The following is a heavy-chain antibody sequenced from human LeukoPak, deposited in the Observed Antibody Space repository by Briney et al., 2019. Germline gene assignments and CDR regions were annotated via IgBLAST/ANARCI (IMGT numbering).Heavy chain of an antibody. Sequence: GGSLRLSCAASGLTVSTNHMSWVRQAPGKGLEWISYISRTGTTIYYADSVKGRFTISRDNAKNSLYLQMNSLRSEDTGLYFCARDLGSGDHGLLVWGQGTLLTVSS. CDR3: ARDLGSGDHGLLV. J-gene: IGHJ4*02. CDR2: ISRTGTTI. CDR1: GLTVSTNH. V-gene: IGHV3-48*01. D-gene: IGHD2-21*02.